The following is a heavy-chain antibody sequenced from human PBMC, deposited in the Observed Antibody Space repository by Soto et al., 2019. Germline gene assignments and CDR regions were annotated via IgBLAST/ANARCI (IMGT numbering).Heavy chain of an antibody. Sequence: PGESLKIPCKGFGYNFSSYWIAWVRQMPGKGLEWMGIIYPGDSDTRFSPSFQGQVTISADKSISPAYRQWSSLKASDTAMYYCARGPPYSGSSLVPGDYFYVMDAWGQGTTVTV. J-gene: IGHJ6*02. CDR1: GYNFSSYW. CDR2: IYPGDSDT. CDR3: ARGPPYSGSSLVPGDYFYVMDA. V-gene: IGHV5-51*01. D-gene: IGHD3-10*01.